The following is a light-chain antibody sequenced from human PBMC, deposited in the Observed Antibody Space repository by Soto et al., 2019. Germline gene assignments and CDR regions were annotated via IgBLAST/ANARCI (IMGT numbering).Light chain of an antibody. Sequence: DIPMTQSPSSLSASVGDRVTITCRASQNIYNYLNWYQQKSGKAPNLLIYAASNLQSGVPSRFSGSGSGTDFTLTISSLQAEDFATYYCQQSYNKRTFGQGTKLEIK. CDR2: AAS. V-gene: IGKV1-39*01. CDR3: QQSYNKRT. CDR1: QNIYNY. J-gene: IGKJ2*01.